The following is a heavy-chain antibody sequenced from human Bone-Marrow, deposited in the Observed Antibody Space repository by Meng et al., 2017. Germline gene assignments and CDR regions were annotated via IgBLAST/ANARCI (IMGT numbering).Heavy chain of an antibody. CDR2: IYQSGST. J-gene: IGHJ4*02. D-gene: IGHD4-17*01. CDR3: ARPDYGDYLYYFDY. Sequence: GRVEESGPGLVNPSWPLPLTCAVSGGSISSSNCWSWVRQPPGKGLEWIGEIYQSGSTNYNPSLKSRVTISVDKSKNQFSLKLSSVTAADTAVYYCARPDYGDYLYYFDYWGQGALVTVSS. CDR1: GGSISSSNC. V-gene: IGHV4-4*02.